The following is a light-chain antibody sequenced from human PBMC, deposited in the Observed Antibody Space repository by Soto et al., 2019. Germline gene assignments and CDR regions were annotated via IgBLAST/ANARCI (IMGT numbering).Light chain of an antibody. Sequence: DIQMTQSPSTLSGSVGDSVTITCQASQTIRSWLAWYQQKPGKAPKLLIYKASTLKSGVPSRFRGSGSGTEFTLTISSLQPDDFETYYCQHYNSYSEAFGQGTKVDIK. CDR1: QTIRSW. J-gene: IGKJ1*01. V-gene: IGKV1-5*03. CDR2: KAS. CDR3: QHYNSYSEA.